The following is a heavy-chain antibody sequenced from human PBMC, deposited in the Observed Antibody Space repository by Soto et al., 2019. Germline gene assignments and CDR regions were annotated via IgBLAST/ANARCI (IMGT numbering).Heavy chain of an antibody. J-gene: IGHJ6*02. Sequence: EVQLLESGGGLAQPGGSLTLSCAASGFTFSSYAMSWVRQAPGKGLEWVSAISGSGGSAHYADSVEGRFTVSRDNSKNTLYLQMNSLRAEDTAVYYCAKVGGEQLGHYYYYGMDVWGQGTTVTVSS. CDR3: AKVGGEQLGHYYYYGMDV. CDR1: GFTFSSYA. CDR2: ISGSGGSA. V-gene: IGHV3-23*01. D-gene: IGHD6-6*01.